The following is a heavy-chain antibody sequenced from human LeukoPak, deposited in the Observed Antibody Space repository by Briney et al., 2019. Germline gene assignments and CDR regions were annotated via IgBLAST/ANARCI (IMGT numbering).Heavy chain of an antibody. Sequence: SETLSLTCTVSGGSISSSSYYWGWIRQPPGKGLEWIGSIYYSGSTYYNPSLKSRVTISVDTSENQFSLKLSSVTAADTAVYYCARLLGYYDSSGYHNWSDPWGQGTLVTVSS. D-gene: IGHD3-22*01. V-gene: IGHV4-39*01. J-gene: IGHJ5*02. CDR2: IYYSGST. CDR3: ARLLGYYDSSGYHNWSDP. CDR1: GGSISSSSYY.